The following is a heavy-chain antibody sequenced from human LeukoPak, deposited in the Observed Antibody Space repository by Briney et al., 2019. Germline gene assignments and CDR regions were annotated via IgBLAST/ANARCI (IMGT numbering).Heavy chain of an antibody. D-gene: IGHD4-17*01. CDR3: AATVSLDY. J-gene: IGHJ4*02. CDR1: GFTFDDFA. V-gene: IGHV3-9*01. CDR2: ISWNSGTI. Sequence: GGSLRLSCAASGFTFDDFAMHWVRQAPGKGLEWVSGISWNSGTIAYADSVKGRFTISRDNAKNSLYLQMNTLRAEDTAVYYCAATVSLDYWGQGTLVTVSS.